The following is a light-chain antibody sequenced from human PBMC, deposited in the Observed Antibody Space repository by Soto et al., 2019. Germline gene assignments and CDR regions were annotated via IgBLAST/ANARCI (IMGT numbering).Light chain of an antibody. CDR1: ETIVNNY. J-gene: IGKJ1*01. CDR2: GAS. CDR3: QQYDTSPAT. Sequence: DIVLTQSPGTLSSSPGERATLSCRASETIVNNYLAWYQQKPGQAPRLLIYGASSRATGIPDRFSGSGSGTDFTLTISRLEPEDFAVYYCQQYDTSPATFGQGTTVEIK. V-gene: IGKV3-20*01.